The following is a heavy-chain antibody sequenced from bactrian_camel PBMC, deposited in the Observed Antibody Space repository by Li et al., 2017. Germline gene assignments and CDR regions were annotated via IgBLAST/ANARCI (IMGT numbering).Heavy chain of an antibody. CDR1: GDIGPYC. CDR2: IETDGRT. J-gene: IGHJ4*01. V-gene: IGHV3S55*01. CDR3: GGDLFSVVPTPSPLPPQPVPPPTVCVGLSCCTANY. D-gene: IGHD5*01. Sequence: VQLVESGGGSVQAGGSLRLSCAISGDIGPYCKAWFRQAPGKEREGVAAIETDGRTTYADSVKGRFTISQDGAKKTIYPQMNNLKPEDTAMYYCGGDLFSVVPTPSPLPPQPVPPPTVCVGLSCCTANYWGQGTQVTV.